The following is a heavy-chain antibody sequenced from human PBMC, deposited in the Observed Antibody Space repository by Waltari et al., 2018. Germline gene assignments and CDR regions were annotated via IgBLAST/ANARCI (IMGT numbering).Heavy chain of an antibody. V-gene: IGHV3-21*02. Sequence: EVQLVESGGGQVKPGGSLRLSCVGSGFTFSNYSMNWVRVAPGKVLDWVSAIGISTTYKFYADSVKGRFTVSRDNAKNSVYLQMNNLRVEDTAVYYCARGPWAPLDYWGQGVLVTVSS. CDR2: IGISTTYK. J-gene: IGHJ4*02. CDR1: GFTFSNYS. CDR3: ARGPWAPLDY.